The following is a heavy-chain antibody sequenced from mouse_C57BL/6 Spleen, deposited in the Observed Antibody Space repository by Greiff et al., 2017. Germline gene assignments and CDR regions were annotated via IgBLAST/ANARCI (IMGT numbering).Heavy chain of an antibody. CDR2: IDPETGGT. V-gene: IGHV1-15*01. CDR1: GYTFTDYE. D-gene: IGHD2-1*01. CDR3: TRGDGNYPFAY. Sequence: QVQLQQSGAELVRPGASVTLSCKASGYTFTDYEMHWVKQTPVHGLEWIGAIDPETGGTAYNQKFKGKAILTADKSSSTAYMELRSLTSEDSAVYYCTRGDGNYPFAYRGQGTLVTVSA. J-gene: IGHJ3*01.